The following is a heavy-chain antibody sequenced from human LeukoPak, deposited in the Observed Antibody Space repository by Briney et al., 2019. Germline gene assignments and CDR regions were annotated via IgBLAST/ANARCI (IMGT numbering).Heavy chain of an antibody. D-gene: IGHD4-17*01. CDR1: GFTFSSYG. V-gene: IGHV3-30*18. Sequence: GGSLRLSCAASGFTFSSYGMHWVRQAPGKGLEWVAVISYDGSNKYYADSVKGRFTISRDNSKNTLYLQMNSLRAEDTAVYYCAKDRGYGDPEVYYFDYWGQGTLVTVSS. J-gene: IGHJ4*02. CDR2: ISYDGSNK. CDR3: AKDRGYGDPEVYYFDY.